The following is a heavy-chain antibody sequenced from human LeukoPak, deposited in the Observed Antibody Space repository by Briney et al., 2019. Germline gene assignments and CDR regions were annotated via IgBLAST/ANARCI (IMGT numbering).Heavy chain of an antibody. Sequence: GESLKISCKGSGYSFTSYWIGWVRQMPGKGLEWMGITYPGDSETKYSPSFQGQVSISADKSISTAYLQWSSLKASDTAMYYCARRYDYVWGSYRYDYWGQGTLVTVSS. CDR3: ARRYDYVWGSYRYDY. CDR1: GYSFTSYW. D-gene: IGHD3-16*02. J-gene: IGHJ4*02. V-gene: IGHV5-51*01. CDR2: TYPGDSET.